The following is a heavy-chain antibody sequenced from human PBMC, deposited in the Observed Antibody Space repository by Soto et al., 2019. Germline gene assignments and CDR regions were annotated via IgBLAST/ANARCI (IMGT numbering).Heavy chain of an antibody. D-gene: IGHD2-2*01. CDR3: ARRGHIVVVPAARPDNWFDP. V-gene: IGHV4-31*03. J-gene: IGHJ5*02. CDR1: GGSISSGGYY. CDR2: IYYSGST. Sequence: QVQLQESGPGLVKPSQTLSLTCTVSGGSISSGGYYWSWIRQHPGKGLEWIGYIYYSGSTYYNPSLKSRVTISVDTSKNQFSLKLSSVTAPDTAAYYCARRGHIVVVPAARPDNWFDPCAHGTLVTVSS.